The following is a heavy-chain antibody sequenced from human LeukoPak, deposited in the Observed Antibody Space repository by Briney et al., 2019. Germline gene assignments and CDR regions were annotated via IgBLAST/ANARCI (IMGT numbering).Heavy chain of an antibody. Sequence: SQTLSLTCTVSGGSISSGGYYWSWIRQPPGKGLEWIGYTYHSGSTYYNPSLKSRVTISVDRSRNQFSLKLSSVTAADTAVYYCARGAQGVGATTIDYWGQGTLVTVSS. V-gene: IGHV4-30-2*01. J-gene: IGHJ4*02. D-gene: IGHD1-26*01. CDR2: TYHSGST. CDR3: ARGAQGVGATTIDY. CDR1: GGSISSGGYY.